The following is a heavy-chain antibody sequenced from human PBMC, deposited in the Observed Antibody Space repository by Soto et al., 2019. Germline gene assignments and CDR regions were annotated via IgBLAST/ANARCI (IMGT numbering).Heavy chain of an antibody. CDR2: INTGNGNT. CDR3: ARDGTGLFDY. CDR1: GYTFTTYT. J-gene: IGHJ4*02. Sequence: ASVKVSCKASGYTFTTYTIHWVRQAPGQRLECMGWINTGNGNTKYSQEFQGRVTLTRDTSASTAYMELSSLRSEDTAVYYCARDGTGLFDYWGQGTLVTVSS. V-gene: IGHV1-3*04. D-gene: IGHD1-26*01.